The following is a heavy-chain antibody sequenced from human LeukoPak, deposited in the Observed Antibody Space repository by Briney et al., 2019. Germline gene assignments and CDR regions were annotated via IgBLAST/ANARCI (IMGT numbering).Heavy chain of an antibody. Sequence: SETLSLTCAVSGDSIRSSRWWSWVRQPPGKGLEWIGEIYHSGSTNYNPSLKSRLTISVDKSKNQFSLNLSSVTAADAAVYYCARLSAPTIRGALGLTGGLDVWGQGTTVTVSS. CDR1: GDSIRSSRW. V-gene: IGHV4-4*02. CDR3: ARLSAPTIRGALGLTGGLDV. D-gene: IGHD3-10*01. CDR2: IYHSGST. J-gene: IGHJ6*02.